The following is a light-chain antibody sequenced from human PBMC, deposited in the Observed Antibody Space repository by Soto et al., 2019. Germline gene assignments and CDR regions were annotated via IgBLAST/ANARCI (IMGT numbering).Light chain of an antibody. Sequence: EIVLTQSPGTLSLSPGERATLSCRASQSVSSSYLAWFQQKPGQAPRLLIYGASGRATGIPDRFSGSGSGTDVTLTISRLEPEDFAVYYCQQYGSSPEITFGGGTKVEIK. CDR3: QQYGSSPEIT. CDR1: QSVSSSY. J-gene: IGKJ4*01. V-gene: IGKV3-20*01. CDR2: GAS.